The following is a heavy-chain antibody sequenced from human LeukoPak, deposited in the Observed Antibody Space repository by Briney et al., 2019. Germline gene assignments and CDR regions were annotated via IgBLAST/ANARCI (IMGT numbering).Heavy chain of an antibody. V-gene: IGHV4-39*01. Sequence: SETLSLTCTVSGGSISSSSYYWGWIRQPPGKGLEWIGSIYYSGSTYYNPSLKSRVTISVDTSKNQFSLKLSSVTAADTAVYYCAGGVIATDPDFDYWGQGTLVTVSS. D-gene: IGHD1-14*01. J-gene: IGHJ4*02. CDR1: GGSISSSSYY. CDR3: AGGVIATDPDFDY. CDR2: IYYSGST.